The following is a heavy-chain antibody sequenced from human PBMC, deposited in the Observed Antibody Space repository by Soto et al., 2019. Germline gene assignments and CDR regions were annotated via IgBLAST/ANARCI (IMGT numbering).Heavy chain of an antibody. CDR3: ARDKIAVAGFGTFDY. V-gene: IGHV3-21*01. CDR2: ISSSSSYI. J-gene: IGHJ4*02. D-gene: IGHD6-19*01. Sequence: PGGSLRLSCAASGFTFSSYSMNWVRQAPGKGLEWVSSISSSSSYIYYADSVKGRFTISRDNAKNSLYLQMNSLRAEDTAVYYCARDKIAVAGFGTFDYWGQGTLVTVSS. CDR1: GFTFSSYS.